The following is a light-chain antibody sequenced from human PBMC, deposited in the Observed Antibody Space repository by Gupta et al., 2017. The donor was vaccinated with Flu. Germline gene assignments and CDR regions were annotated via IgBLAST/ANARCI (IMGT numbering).Light chain of an antibody. CDR3: QQYNSYPWT. V-gene: IGKV1-5*03. J-gene: IGKJ1*01. CDR2: KAS. CDR1: QGISSW. Sequence: DIQLTQPPSTLSAPVGDRVTITCRASQGISSWLAWYQQKPGKAPKLLIYKASSLESGVPSRFSGSGSGTEFTLNISRLQADDFATYYCQQYNSYPWTFGQGTKVEIK.